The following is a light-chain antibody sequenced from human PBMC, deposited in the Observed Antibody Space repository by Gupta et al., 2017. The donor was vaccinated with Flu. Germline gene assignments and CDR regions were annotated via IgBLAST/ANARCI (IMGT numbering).Light chain of an antibody. V-gene: IGLV2-14*01. J-gene: IGLJ2*01. CDR3: SSHTDNIHTRVV. Sequence: HSALTQPASVSGSPGQSLTLPCTCTNSNIGTYNYVSWYQQHPGTAPQLIIYEVSNRPSGVSRRFSGSRSGSTASLTITGLQPEDEAVYYCSSHTDNIHTRVVFGGGTKVIVL. CDR1: NSNIGTYNY. CDR2: EVS.